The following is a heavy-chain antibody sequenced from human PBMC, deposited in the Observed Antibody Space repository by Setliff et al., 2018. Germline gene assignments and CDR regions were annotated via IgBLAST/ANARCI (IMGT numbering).Heavy chain of an antibody. J-gene: IGHJ4*02. D-gene: IGHD3-3*01. CDR1: GGSISSSSYY. CDR2: IYYSGST. Sequence: KSSETLSLTCTVSGGSISSSSYYWGWIRQPPGKRLEWIGSIYYSGSTYYNPSLKSRVTISVDTSKNQFSLKLSSVTAADTAVYYCARRETYYNFWSGYYAYWGQGTLVTVS. V-gene: IGHV4-39*07. CDR3: ARRETYYNFWSGYYAY.